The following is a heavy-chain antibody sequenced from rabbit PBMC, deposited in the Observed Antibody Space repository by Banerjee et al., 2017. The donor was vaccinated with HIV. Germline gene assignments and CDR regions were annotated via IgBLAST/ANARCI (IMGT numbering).Heavy chain of an antibody. CDR1: GSDISSNA. D-gene: IGHD8-1*01. CDR3: ARWTASCCYSL. Sequence: QEQLVESGGGLVQPEGSLTLTCKASGSDISSNAMCWVRQAPGKGLELIACIYSSNGDKWYASWVNGRFTISRSTSLNTVDLKMTSLTVADTATYFCARWTASCCYSLWGPGTLVTVS. CDR2: IYSSNGDK. J-gene: IGHJ4*01. V-gene: IGHV1S47*01.